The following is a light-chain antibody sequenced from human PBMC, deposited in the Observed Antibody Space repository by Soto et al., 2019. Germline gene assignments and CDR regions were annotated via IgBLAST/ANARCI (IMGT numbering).Light chain of an antibody. J-gene: IGKJ5*01. CDR1: EDISNY. V-gene: IGKV1-33*01. CDR3: QQFDSLPIT. CDR2: DVF. Sequence: DIPMTQSPSSLSASVGDRVTITCQASEDISNYLNWYQQKPGKAPKLLIYDVFNLETGVPSRFSGSASGTDFTLTISSLQPEDIATYYCQQFDSLPITFGQGTRLEIK.